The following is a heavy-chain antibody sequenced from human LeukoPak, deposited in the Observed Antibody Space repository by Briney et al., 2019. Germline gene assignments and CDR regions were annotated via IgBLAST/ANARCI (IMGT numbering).Heavy chain of an antibody. CDR1: GFTFRDYY. Sequence: GGSLRLSCAASGFTFRDYYMSWIRQAPGKGRDWVSGISGSGSSTLYAGSVQGRCIISRDNSNNTLYLEMNNLRAEATAVYYCAKDRLKGIAAAGPGWFASWGQGALVTVSS. CDR2: ISGSGSST. D-gene: IGHD6-13*01. CDR3: AKDRLKGIAAAGPGWFAS. V-gene: IGHV3-23*01. J-gene: IGHJ5*01.